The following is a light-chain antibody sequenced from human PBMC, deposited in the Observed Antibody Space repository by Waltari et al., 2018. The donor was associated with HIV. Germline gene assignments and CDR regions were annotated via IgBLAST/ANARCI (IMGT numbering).Light chain of an antibody. CDR2: ENA. Sequence: HSVLTQPPSVSAAPGQKVTISCSGSSSNIGNNYVSWYQQFPGTAPKLLIYENAYRPPGIPDRFSGSKSGTSATLGITGLQTGDEADYYCGTWDSSLSAGVFGGGTKVTVL. CDR3: GTWDSSLSAGV. V-gene: IGLV1-51*01. CDR1: SSNIGNNY. J-gene: IGLJ3*02.